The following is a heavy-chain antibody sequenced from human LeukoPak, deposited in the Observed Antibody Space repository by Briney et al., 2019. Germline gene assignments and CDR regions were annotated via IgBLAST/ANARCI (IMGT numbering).Heavy chain of an antibody. J-gene: IGHJ4*02. CDR1: GFTFSNYG. V-gene: IGHV3-23*01. CDR2: ISGGGDNT. CDR3: AKGASASCYSAIDN. Sequence: GGSLRLSCAASGFTFSNYGMSWVRQAPGKGLEWVPVISGGGDNTYYADSVKDRFTISRDNSKNMLFLQMNSLRAEDTAVYYCAKGASASCYSAIDNWGQGTLVFVSS. D-gene: IGHD2-15*01.